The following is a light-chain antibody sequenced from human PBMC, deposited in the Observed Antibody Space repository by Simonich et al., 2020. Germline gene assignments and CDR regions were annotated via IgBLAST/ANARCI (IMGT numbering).Light chain of an antibody. CDR1: QSLLHSDGKTY. Sequence: DIVMTQTPLSLSVTPGQPASISCKSSQSLLHSDGKTYLYWYLQKPGQSPQLLIYEVSNRCSGVPDRFRGSGSGTDFTLKISRVEAEDVGVYYCMQSIQLPLFTFGPGTKVDIK. J-gene: IGKJ3*01. CDR2: EVS. CDR3: MQSIQLPLFT. V-gene: IGKV2D-29*02.